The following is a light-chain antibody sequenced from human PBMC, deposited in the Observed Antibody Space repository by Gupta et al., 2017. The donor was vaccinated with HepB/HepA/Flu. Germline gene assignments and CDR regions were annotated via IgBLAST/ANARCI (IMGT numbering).Light chain of an antibody. CDR2: DVS. V-gene: IGLV2-14*01. Sequence: QSALTQPASVAGSPGQSISISSTGTSSDVGGYNYVSWYQQHPGKAPKLMIYDVSNRPSGVSNRFSGSKSGNTASLTISGLQAEDEADYYCSSYTSSSTVVFGGETKLTVL. CDR3: SSYTSSSTVV. CDR1: SSDVGGYNY. J-gene: IGLJ2*01.